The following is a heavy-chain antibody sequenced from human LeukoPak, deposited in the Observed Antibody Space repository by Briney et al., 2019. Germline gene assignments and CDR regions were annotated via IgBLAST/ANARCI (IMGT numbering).Heavy chain of an antibody. V-gene: IGHV3-23*01. J-gene: IGHJ4*02. CDR3: AKVGPLSSTTGLGTDY. D-gene: IGHD2/OR15-2a*01. CDR2: ISGSGLTT. Sequence: PGGSLRLSCASSGFTFSSYAMAWVRQTPGKGLEWVSGISGSGLTTYYADSVRGRFTISRDNSKNTLYLQMNSLRAEDTAVYYCAKVGPLSSTTGLGTDYWGQGTLVTVSS. CDR1: GFTFSSYA.